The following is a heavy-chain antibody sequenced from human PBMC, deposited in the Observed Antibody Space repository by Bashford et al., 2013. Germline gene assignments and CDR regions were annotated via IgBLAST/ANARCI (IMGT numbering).Heavy chain of an antibody. Sequence: SVKVSCKASGFTFTSSAVQWVRQARGQRLEWIGWIVVGSGNTNYAQKFQERVTITRDMSTSTAYMELSSLRVEDTAVYYCAREGGSGYSLDYWGQGILVTVSS. CDR1: GFTFTSSA. CDR2: IVVGSGNT. J-gene: IGHJ4*02. V-gene: IGHV1-58*01. CDR3: AREGGSGYSLDY. D-gene: IGHD3-22*01.